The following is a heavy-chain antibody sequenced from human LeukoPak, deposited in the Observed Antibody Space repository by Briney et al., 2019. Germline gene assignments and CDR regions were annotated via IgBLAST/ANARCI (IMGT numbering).Heavy chain of an antibody. Sequence: PGGSLRLSCAASGFTFSSYEMNWVRQAPGKGLEWVSYISSSGSTIYYADSVKGRFTISRDNAKNSLYLQMNSLRAEDTAVYHCARDIGFWSGIENWFDPWGQGTLVTVSS. D-gene: IGHD3-3*01. J-gene: IGHJ5*02. V-gene: IGHV3-48*03. CDR2: ISSSGSTI. CDR3: ARDIGFWSGIENWFDP. CDR1: GFTFSSYE.